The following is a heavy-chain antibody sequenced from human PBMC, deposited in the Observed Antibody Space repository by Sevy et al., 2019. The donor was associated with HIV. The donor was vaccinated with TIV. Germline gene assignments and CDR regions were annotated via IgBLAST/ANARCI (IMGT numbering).Heavy chain of an antibody. CDR2: IYTSVST. D-gene: IGHD2-2*01. CDR1: GGSICSGSYY. V-gene: IGHV4-61*02. J-gene: IGHJ5*02. CDR3: ARESLGIVTAGGWFDP. Sequence: SETLSLTCSVSGGSICSGSYYWSWIRQPAGKGLEWIGRIYTSVSTNYSPSLKSRVTMSVDTSKNQFLLKLSSVTAADTAVYYCARESLGIVTAGGWFDPWGQGTLVTVSS.